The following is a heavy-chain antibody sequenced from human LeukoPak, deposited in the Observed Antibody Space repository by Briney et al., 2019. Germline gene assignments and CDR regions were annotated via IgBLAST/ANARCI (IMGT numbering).Heavy chain of an antibody. CDR1: GFTFSSYE. D-gene: IGHD3-9*01. Sequence: GGSLRLSCAASGFTFSSYEMNWVRQAPGTGLEWVSCISSSGSTIYYADSVKGRFTISRDNAKNSLYLQMNSLRAEDTAVYFCARALRHFDWLLPNLDYWGQGTLVTVSS. V-gene: IGHV3-48*03. J-gene: IGHJ4*02. CDR3: ARALRHFDWLLPNLDY. CDR2: ISSSGSTI.